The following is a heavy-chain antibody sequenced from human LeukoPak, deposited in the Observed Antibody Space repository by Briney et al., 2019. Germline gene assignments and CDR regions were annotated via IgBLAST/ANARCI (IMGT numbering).Heavy chain of an antibody. J-gene: IGHJ4*02. Sequence: GGSLRLSCTASGFTFGDYALSWVRQAPGKGLEWVSAISGSGGSTYYADSVKGRFTISRDNSKNTLYLQMNSLRAEDTAVYYCAKLTKKYYDFWSGDFDYWGQGTLVTVSS. D-gene: IGHD3-3*01. CDR3: AKLTKKYYDFWSGDFDY. V-gene: IGHV3-23*01. CDR1: GFTFGDYA. CDR2: ISGSGGST.